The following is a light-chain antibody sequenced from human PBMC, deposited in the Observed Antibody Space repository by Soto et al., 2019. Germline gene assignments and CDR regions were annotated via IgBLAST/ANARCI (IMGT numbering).Light chain of an antibody. V-gene: IGLV1-36*01. Sequence: QAVVTQPPSVSEAPRQRVTISCSGSSSNIGNNAVNWYQQLPGKAPKLLIYYDDLLPSGVSDRFSGSKSGTSASLAISGLQSEDETDYYWAAWDDSLNGPVFGGGTKLTVL. J-gene: IGLJ2*01. CDR2: YDD. CDR1: SSNIGNNA. CDR3: AAWDDSLNGPV.